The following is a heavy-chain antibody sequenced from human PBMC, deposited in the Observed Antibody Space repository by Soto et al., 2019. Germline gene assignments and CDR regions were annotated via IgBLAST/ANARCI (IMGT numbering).Heavy chain of an antibody. CDR2: IYYSGST. CDR3: ARVASITMIHYFDY. CDR1: GGSISSGDYY. J-gene: IGHJ4*02. D-gene: IGHD3-22*01. Sequence: SETLSLTCTVSGGSISSGDYYWSWIRQPPGKGLEWIGYIYYSGSTYYNPSLKSRVTISVDTSKNQFSLKLSSVTAADTAVYYWARVASITMIHYFDYWGQGTLVTVSS. V-gene: IGHV4-30-4*01.